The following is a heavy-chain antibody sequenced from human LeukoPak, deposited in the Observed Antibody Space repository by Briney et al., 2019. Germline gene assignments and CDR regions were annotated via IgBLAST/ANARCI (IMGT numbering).Heavy chain of an antibody. CDR1: GFTFSRNW. V-gene: IGHV3-23*01. J-gene: IGHJ4*02. CDR3: AKGRRQQLVRVDY. CDR2: ISGSGGST. D-gene: IGHD6-13*01. Sequence: GGSLRLSCAASGFTFSRNWMTWVRQAPGKGLEWVLGISGSGGSTYYADSVKGRFTISRDNSKNTLYLQMNSLRAEDTAVYYCAKGRRQQLVRVDYWGQGTLVTVSS.